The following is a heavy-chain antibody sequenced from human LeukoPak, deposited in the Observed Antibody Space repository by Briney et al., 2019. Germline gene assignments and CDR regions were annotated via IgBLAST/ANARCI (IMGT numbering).Heavy chain of an antibody. J-gene: IGHJ3*02. Sequence: ASVKVSCKASGYTFTSYGISWVRQAPGQGLEWMGWISAYNGNTNYAQKLQGRVTMTTDTSTSTAYMELRSLRSDDTAVYYCARVMIPKADIVVVPAAILDDASDIWGQGTMVTVSS. D-gene: IGHD2-2*02. CDR1: GYTFTSYG. CDR2: ISAYNGNT. CDR3: ARVMIPKADIVVVPAAILDDASDI. V-gene: IGHV1-18*01.